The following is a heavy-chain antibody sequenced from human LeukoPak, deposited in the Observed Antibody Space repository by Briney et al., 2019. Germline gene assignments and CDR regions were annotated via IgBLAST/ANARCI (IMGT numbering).Heavy chain of an antibody. CDR1: GYTFTGYY. D-gene: IGHD6-19*01. CDR2: INPNSGGT. V-gene: IGHV1-2*02. J-gene: IGHJ5*02. CDR3: ARGGGSSSGWYDWFDP. Sequence: VASVKVSCKASGYTFTGYYMHWVRQAPGQGLEWMVWINPNSGGTNYAQKFQGRVTMTRDTSISTAYMELSRLRSDDTAVYYCARGGGSSSGWYDWFDPWGQGTLVTVSS.